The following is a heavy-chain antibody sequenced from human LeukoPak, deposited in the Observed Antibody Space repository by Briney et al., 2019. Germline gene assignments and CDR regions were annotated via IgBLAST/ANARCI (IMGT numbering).Heavy chain of an antibody. J-gene: IGHJ4*02. Sequence: SETLSLTCTVSGGSISSYYWSWIRQPPGKGLEWIGYIYYSGSTNYNPSLKSRVTISVDTSKNQFSLKLSSVTAADTAVYYCARGYYYYGSGSYYNPPYYFDYWGQGTLVTVSS. CDR2: IYYSGST. CDR1: GGSISSYY. D-gene: IGHD3-10*01. V-gene: IGHV4-59*01. CDR3: ARGYYYYGSGSYYNPPYYFDY.